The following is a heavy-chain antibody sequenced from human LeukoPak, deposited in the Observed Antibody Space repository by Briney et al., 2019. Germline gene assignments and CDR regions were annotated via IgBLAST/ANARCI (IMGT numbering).Heavy chain of an antibody. CDR3: ARESGSSWVYGMDV. CDR1: GGSISSYY. CDR2: IYYSGST. D-gene: IGHD6-13*01. J-gene: IGHJ6*02. Sequence: SETLSLTCTVSGGSISSYYWSWIRQPPGKGLEWIGYIYYSGSTNYNPSLKSRVTISVDTSKNQFSLKLSSVTAADTAVYYCARESGSSWVYGMDVWGQGTTVTVSS. V-gene: IGHV4-59*01.